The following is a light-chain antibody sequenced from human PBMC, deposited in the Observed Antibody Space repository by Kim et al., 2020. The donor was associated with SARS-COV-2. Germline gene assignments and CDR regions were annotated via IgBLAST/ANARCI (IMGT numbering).Light chain of an antibody. J-gene: IGLJ2*01. CDR1: GSTIGLNF. CDR2: ADD. V-gene: IGLV1-44*01. Sequence: GRGATICWSGSGSTIGLNFVNRYRHLPGTAPQLSIYADDQRPSEVPDQFSASKSGTSASLAISGLQSEHEGDYYCATWDDTLNYPVFGGGTQLTVL. CDR3: ATWDDTLNYPV.